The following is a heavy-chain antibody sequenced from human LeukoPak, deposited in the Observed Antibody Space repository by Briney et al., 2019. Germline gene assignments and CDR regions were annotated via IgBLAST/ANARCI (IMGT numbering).Heavy chain of an antibody. D-gene: IGHD2-8*01. Sequence: PGGSLRLSCAASGFTFSSNWMSWVRQAPGKGLKWVANIKQDGTEKNYVDSVKGRFTISRDNAKNSLYLQMNSLRAEDTAVYYCAKAGNGFGYWGQGALVTVSS. V-gene: IGHV3-7*01. J-gene: IGHJ4*02. CDR3: AKAGNGFGY. CDR1: GFTFSSNW. CDR2: IKQDGTEK.